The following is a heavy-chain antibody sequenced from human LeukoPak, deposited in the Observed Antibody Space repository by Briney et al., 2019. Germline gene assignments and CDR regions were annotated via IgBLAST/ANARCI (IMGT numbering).Heavy chain of an antibody. CDR1: GFTFSSYS. J-gene: IGHJ6*02. CDR2: ISSSSSTI. V-gene: IGHV3-48*02. D-gene: IGHD6-13*01. Sequence: GGSLRLSCAASGFTFSSYSMNWVRQAPGKGLEWVSYISSSSSTIYYADSVKGRFTISRDNAKNSLYLQMNSLRDEDTAVYYCARDLMVYSSSRHYYYYGMDVWGQGTTVTVSS. CDR3: ARDLMVYSSSRHYYYYGMDV.